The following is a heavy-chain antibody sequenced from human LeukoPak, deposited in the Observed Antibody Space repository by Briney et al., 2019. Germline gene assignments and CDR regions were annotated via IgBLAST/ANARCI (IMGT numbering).Heavy chain of an antibody. CDR1: GGSIGSYH. D-gene: IGHD5-12*01. V-gene: IGHV4-59*01. CDR2: AFYSGGT. Sequence: PSETLSLTCTVSGGSIGSYHWNWIRQPPGKGLEWIGIAFYSGGTNYNPSLKSRVAISVDTSKNQFSLKLSSVTAADTAVYYCARGGYSGYMNWFDPWGQGTLVTVSS. CDR3: ARGGYSGYMNWFDP. J-gene: IGHJ5*02.